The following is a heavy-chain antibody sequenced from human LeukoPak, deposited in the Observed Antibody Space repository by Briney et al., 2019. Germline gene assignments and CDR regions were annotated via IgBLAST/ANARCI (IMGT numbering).Heavy chain of an antibody. V-gene: IGHV4-34*01. CDR3: ARRRRSSGWHLPWGYFDY. D-gene: IGHD6-19*01. J-gene: IGHJ4*02. CDR2: INHSGST. Sequence: PSETLSLTCAVYGGSFSGYYWSWIRQPPGKGLEWIGEINHSGSTNYNPSLKSRVTISVDMSKNQFSLKLSSVTAADTAVYYCARRRRSSGWHLPWGYFDYWGQGTLVTVSS. CDR1: GGSFSGYY.